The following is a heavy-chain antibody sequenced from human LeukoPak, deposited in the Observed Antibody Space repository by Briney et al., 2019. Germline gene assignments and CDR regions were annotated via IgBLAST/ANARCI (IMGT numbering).Heavy chain of an antibody. CDR3: ARTLSGSYVNWFDP. D-gene: IGHD3-10*01. J-gene: IGHJ5*02. V-gene: IGHV4-59*01. CDR1: GGSISSYY. Sequence: SETLSLTCTVSGGSISSYYWSWIRQPPGKGLEWIGYIYYSGSTNCNPSLKSRVTISVDTSKNQFSLKLSSVTAADTAVYYCARTLSGSYVNWFDPRGQGTLVTVSS. CDR2: IYYSGST.